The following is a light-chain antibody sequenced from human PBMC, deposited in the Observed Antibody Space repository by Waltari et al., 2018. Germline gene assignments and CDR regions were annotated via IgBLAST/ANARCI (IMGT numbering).Light chain of an antibody. CDR2: AAT. CDR1: LGISSY. J-gene: IGKJ4*01. V-gene: IGKV1-17*01. CDR3: LQYNSYPLT. Sequence: DIQMTQSPSSLSASVGDTVTITCRASLGISSYLNWFQQKPGKAPKLLIYAATTLQSGVPSRFSGSGSGTEFTLIISSLQPEDFAAYYCLQYNSYPLTFGGGTKVEIK.